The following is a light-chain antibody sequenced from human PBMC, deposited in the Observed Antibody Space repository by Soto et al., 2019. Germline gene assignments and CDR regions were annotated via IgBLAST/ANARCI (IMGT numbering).Light chain of an antibody. J-gene: IGKJ1*01. CDR2: AAS. CDR1: QSVSSSY. V-gene: IGKV3-20*01. CDR3: QQYGLSPLT. Sequence: ELVLTQSPGTLSLSPGERATLSCRASQSVSSSYLAWYQQKPGQAPRLFIYAASIRATGIPDRFSGSGSGTDVTLTIGSLEPEDFAVYYCQQYGLSPLTFGRGTQVYIK.